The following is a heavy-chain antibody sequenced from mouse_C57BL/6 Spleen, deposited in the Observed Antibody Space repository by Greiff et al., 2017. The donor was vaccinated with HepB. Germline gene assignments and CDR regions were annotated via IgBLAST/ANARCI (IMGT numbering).Heavy chain of an antibody. J-gene: IGHJ2*01. CDR3: ARPAGSSYFDY. Sequence: VQLVESGPELVKPGASVKISCKASGYAFSSSWMNWVKQRPGKGLEWIGRIYPGDGDTNYNGKFKGKATLTADKSSSTAYMQLSSLTSEDSAVYFCARPAGSSYFDYWGQGTTLTVSS. V-gene: IGHV1-82*01. CDR2: IYPGDGDT. D-gene: IGHD1-1*01. CDR1: GYAFSSSW.